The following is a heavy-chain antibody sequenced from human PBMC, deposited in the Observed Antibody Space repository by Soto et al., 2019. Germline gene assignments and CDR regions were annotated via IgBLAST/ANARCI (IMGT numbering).Heavy chain of an antibody. CDR3: APSVDLDY. Sequence: PGGSLRLSCVASGFTFSDFYMSWIRQAPGKGLEWVSYISLSRGYTKYADSVKGRFTISRDNAKNSLYLQMSSLRAEDTAVYYCAPSVDLDYWGQGTLVTVSS. CDR2: ISLSRGYT. D-gene: IGHD2-15*01. V-gene: IGHV3-11*06. CDR1: GFTFSDFY. J-gene: IGHJ4*02.